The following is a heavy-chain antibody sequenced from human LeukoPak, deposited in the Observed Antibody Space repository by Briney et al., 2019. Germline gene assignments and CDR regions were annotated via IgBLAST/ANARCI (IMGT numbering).Heavy chain of an antibody. CDR3: AKDYHLHGATFPGH. J-gene: IGHJ4*02. CDR2: ISLDGSNQ. D-gene: IGHD1-14*01. V-gene: IGHV3-30*18. Sequence: GALRLSCAAPPFTLRKYGKHLVRPAPRQGVEGVTPISLDGSNQFYADSVKGRFTISRDNSKDTLYLQMDALRPEDTGVYFCAKDYHLHGATFPGHWGQGTLVTVSS. CDR1: PFTLRKYG.